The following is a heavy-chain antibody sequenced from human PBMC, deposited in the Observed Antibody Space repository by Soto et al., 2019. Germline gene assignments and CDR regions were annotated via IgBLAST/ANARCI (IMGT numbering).Heavy chain of an antibody. CDR1: GCIFGAYA. CDR2: ISDLVGTT. D-gene: IGHD6-19*01. V-gene: IGHV3-23*01. CDR3: AKAQWLLGGDYFVS. Sequence: GVTRRFPGDASGCIFGAYALAWVRQAPGKGLECVASISDLVGTTYSADSVKGRFTISRDKSKHTLFLQINSVRVDDAAVYYCAKAQWLLGGDYFVSWGQGTLVTVFS. J-gene: IGHJ4*02.